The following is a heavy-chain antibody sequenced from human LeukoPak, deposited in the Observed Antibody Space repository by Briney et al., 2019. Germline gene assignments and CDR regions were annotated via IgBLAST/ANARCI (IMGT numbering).Heavy chain of an antibody. V-gene: IGHV3-23*01. Sequence: GGSLRLSCAASGFTFSNYAMSWVRQAPGKGLEWVSTISGSGGSTYYAESVKGRFTLFRDNSKNRLYLQMNSLRAEDTAVYYCAKESTVTPGNVNCFDPWGQGTLVTVSS. J-gene: IGHJ5*02. D-gene: IGHD4-17*01. CDR2: ISGSGGST. CDR1: GFTFSNYA. CDR3: AKESTVTPGNVNCFDP.